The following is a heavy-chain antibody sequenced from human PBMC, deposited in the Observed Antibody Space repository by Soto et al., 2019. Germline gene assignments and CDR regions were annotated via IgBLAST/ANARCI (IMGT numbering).Heavy chain of an antibody. CDR3: ARLPMRPQRRFDP. CDR2: IYYSGST. J-gene: IGHJ5*02. V-gene: IGHV4-59*01. Sequence: SETLSLTCTVSGGSISNYYWSWIRQPPGKGLEWIGYIYYSGSTNYNPSLKSRVTISVDTSKNQFSLKLSSVTAADTAVYYCARLPMRPQRRFDPWGQGTLVTVSS. CDR1: GGSISNYY.